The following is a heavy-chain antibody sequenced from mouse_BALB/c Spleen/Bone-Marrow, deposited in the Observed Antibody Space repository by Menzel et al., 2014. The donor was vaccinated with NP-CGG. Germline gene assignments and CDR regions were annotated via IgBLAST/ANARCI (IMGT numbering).Heavy chain of an antibody. D-gene: IGHD4-1*01. Sequence: VHLVESGAELVRPGTSVKVSCKASGHAFTNYLLEWVKQRPGQGLEWIGVINPGSGGTNYNEKFKAKATLTADKSSSTAYMQLSSLTSDDSAVYFCARCLTGTSAMDYWGQGTSVTVSA. V-gene: IGHV1-54*01. CDR1: GHAFTNYL. CDR3: ARCLTGTSAMDY. J-gene: IGHJ4*01. CDR2: INPGSGGT.